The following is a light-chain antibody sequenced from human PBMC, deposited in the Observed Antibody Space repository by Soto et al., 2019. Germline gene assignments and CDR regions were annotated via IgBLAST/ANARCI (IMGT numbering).Light chain of an antibody. CDR3: QQYSTSAT. J-gene: IGKJ1*01. V-gene: IGKV1-5*01. CDR1: QSISPW. CDR2: GAS. Sequence: DIQMTQSPSTLSASVGDSVTIACRASQSISPWLAWYQQKPGKAPKLLIYGASSLEGGVPSRFSGSGSGTDFTLTISSLQPDDFATYYRQQYSTSATFGQGTKVDIK.